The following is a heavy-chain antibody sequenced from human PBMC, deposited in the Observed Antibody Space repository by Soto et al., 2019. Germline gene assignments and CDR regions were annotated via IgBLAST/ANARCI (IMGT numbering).Heavy chain of an antibody. CDR2: ISYDGENQ. CDR3: VSPHSESSNAFDL. V-gene: IGHV3-30*04. CDR1: GFSFSHYA. D-gene: IGHD3-10*01. Sequence: GGSLRLSCAASGFSFSHYAMHWVRQPPGKGLEWVALISYDGENQYFTDSVRGRFTISRDNSKTAVYLEMNNLRLDNTATYYCVSPHSESSNAFDLWGQGTLVTVSS. J-gene: IGHJ5*02.